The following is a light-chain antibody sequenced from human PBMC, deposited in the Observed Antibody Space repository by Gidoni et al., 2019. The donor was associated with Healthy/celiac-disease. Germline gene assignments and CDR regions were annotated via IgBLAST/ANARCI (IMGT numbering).Light chain of an antibody. V-gene: IGKV1-33*01. CDR1: QDISNY. Sequence: DIQMTQSPSSLSASVGDRVTITCQASQDISNYLNWYQQKPGKAPKLLIYDASNLETGVPSRFSGSGSGTDFTFTISSLQPEDIATYYCQQYDNRPITFXXXTRLEIK. CDR2: DAS. CDR3: QQYDNRPIT. J-gene: IGKJ5*01.